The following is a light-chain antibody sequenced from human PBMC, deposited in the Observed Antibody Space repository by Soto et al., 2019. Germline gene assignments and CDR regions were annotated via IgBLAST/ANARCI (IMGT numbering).Light chain of an antibody. CDR2: ANN. CDR3: SSFTSSTTLL. Sequence: QPVLTQPPSVSGAPGQRVTISCTGNSSNIGSPFDVHWYQHLPGTAPRLLIYANNNRPSGVPDRFSGSKSGTSASLAITGLQGDDEADYYCSSFTSSTTLLFGGGTKLTVL. CDR1: SSNIGSPFD. J-gene: IGLJ2*01. V-gene: IGLV1-40*01.